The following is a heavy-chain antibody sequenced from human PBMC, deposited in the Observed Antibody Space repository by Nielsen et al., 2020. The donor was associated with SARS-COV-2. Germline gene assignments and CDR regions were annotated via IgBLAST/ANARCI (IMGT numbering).Heavy chain of an antibody. CDR3: ARINYGDYAYYYGMDV. CDR2: IDWDGDK. J-gene: IGHJ6*02. D-gene: IGHD4-17*01. Sequence: WIRQPPGKALEWLARIDWDGDKYYSTSLKTRLTISKDTSKNQVVLTMTNMDPVDTATYYCARINYGDYAYYYGMDVWGQGTTVTVSS. V-gene: IGHV2-70*11.